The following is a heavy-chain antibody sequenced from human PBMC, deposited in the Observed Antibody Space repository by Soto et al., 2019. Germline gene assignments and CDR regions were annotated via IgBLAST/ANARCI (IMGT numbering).Heavy chain of an antibody. Sequence: GGLLRLSCAASGFTFSNAWMNWVRQAPGKGLEWVGRIKNKTDGGTTDYAAPVKGRFTISRDDSKNTLYLQMNSLKTEDTAVYYCTTGRGDTMIVAGKNSEKDDYYGMDGWGQGTTVTVS. J-gene: IGHJ6*01. D-gene: IGHD3-22*01. CDR2: IKNKTDGGTT. CDR1: GFTFSNAW. V-gene: IGHV3-15*07. CDR3: TTGRGDTMIVAGKNSEKDDYYGMDG.